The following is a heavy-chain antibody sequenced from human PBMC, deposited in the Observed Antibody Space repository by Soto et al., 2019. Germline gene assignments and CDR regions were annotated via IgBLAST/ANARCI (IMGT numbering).Heavy chain of an antibody. D-gene: IGHD3-22*01. CDR1: GGTFSSYA. CDR3: ARDVSGGYYDSSGYSAAPFDY. V-gene: IGHV1-69*01. Sequence: QVQLVQSGAEVKKPGSSVKVSCKASGGTFSSYAISWVRQAPGQGLEWMGGIIPIVGTANYAQKFQGRVTITADESTSTAYMELSSLRSEDTAVYYCARDVSGGYYDSSGYSAAPFDYWGQGTLVTVSS. J-gene: IGHJ4*02. CDR2: IIPIVGTA.